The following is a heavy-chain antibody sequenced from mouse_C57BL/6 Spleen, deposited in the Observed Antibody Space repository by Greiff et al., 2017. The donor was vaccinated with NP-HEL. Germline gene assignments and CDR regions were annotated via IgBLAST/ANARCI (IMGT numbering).Heavy chain of an antibody. V-gene: IGHV6-6*01. J-gene: IGHJ1*03. CDR3: TVGSSYDWYFDV. CDR1: GFTFSDAW. Sequence: VQLKESGGGLVQPGGSMKLSCAASGFTFSDAWMDWVRQSPEKGLEWVAEIRNKANNHATYYAESVKGRFTISRDDSKSSVYLQMNSLRAEDTGIYYCTVGSSYDWYFDVWGTGTTVTVSS. CDR2: IRNKANNHAT. D-gene: IGHD1-1*01.